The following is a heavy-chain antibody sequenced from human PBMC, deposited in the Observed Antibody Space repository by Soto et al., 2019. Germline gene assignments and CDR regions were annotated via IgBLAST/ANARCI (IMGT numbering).Heavy chain of an antibody. CDR2: IYYSGNT. CDR3: ARHLSRAPLDY. Sequence: SETLSLTCTVSGGSISSYYWSWIRQPPGKGLEWIGFIYYSGNTNYNPSLNSRVTISVDTSKNQFSLKLSSVTAADTAVYYCARHLSRAPLDYWGQGTPVTVS. J-gene: IGHJ4*02. CDR1: GGSISSYY. V-gene: IGHV4-59*08.